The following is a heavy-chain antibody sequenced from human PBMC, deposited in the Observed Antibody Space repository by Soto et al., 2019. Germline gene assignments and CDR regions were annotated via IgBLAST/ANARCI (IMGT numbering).Heavy chain of an antibody. J-gene: IGHJ4*02. CDR2: ISSSSSTI. V-gene: IGHV3-48*01. Sequence: GGSLRLSCAASGFTFSSYSMNWVRQAPGKGLEWVSYISSSSSTIYYADAVKGRFTISRDNAKNSLYLQMNSLRAEDTAVYYCARDGVYYDILTGYYPRCAFDYWGQGTLVTVSS. CDR1: GFTFSSYS. CDR3: ARDGVYYDILTGYYPRCAFDY. D-gene: IGHD3-9*01.